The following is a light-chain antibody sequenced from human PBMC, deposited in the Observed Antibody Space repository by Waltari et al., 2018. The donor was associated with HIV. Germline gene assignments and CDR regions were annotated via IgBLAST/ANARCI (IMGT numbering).Light chain of an antibody. V-gene: IGLV1-36*01. J-gene: IGLJ2*01. Sequence: QSVLTQPPSVSEAPRQRVTISCAGTYSNIGNHPANWYQQVPGKTPRLLIYYNDLLSSGVSDRFSGSKSGTSASLAISVLQSEDEADYYCATWDDILNGPVFGGGTKLTVL. CDR3: ATWDDILNGPV. CDR2: YND. CDR1: YSNIGNHP.